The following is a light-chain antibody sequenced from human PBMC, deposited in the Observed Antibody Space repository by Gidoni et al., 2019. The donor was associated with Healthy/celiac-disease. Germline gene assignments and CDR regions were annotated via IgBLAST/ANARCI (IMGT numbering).Light chain of an antibody. CDR2: AAP. Sequence: DIQMTQSPSSLSASVGERVTITCRASQSISSYLNWYQQKPGKAPKLLIYAAPSLQSGVPSRFSCSGSGTDFTLTISSLQPEDFATYYCQQSYSTPMYTFXQXTKLEIK. J-gene: IGKJ2*01. CDR1: QSISSY. CDR3: QQSYSTPMYT. V-gene: IGKV1-39*01.